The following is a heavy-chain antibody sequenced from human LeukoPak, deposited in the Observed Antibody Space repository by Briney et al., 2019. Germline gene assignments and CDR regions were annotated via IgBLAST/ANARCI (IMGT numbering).Heavy chain of an antibody. D-gene: IGHD3-22*01. CDR3: ARDVRYYYDSSGYSGFDY. J-gene: IGHJ4*02. CDR1: GYTFTSYD. Sequence: GASVKVSCKASGYTFTSYDINWVRQATGQGLEWMGWINPNSGNTGYAQKFQGRVTMTRNTSISTAYMELSSLRSEDTAVYYCARDVRYYYDSSGYSGFDYWGQGTLVTVSS. V-gene: IGHV1-8*01. CDR2: INPNSGNT.